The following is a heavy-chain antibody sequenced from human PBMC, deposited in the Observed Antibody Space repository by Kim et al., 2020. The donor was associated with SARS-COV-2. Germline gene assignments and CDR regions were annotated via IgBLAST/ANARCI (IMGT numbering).Heavy chain of an antibody. D-gene: IGHD3-9*01. CDR1: GFTFSSYG. J-gene: IGHJ4*02. CDR3: AKDGDPLTGYYIDY. Sequence: GGSLRLSCVASGFTFSSYGMNWVRQAPGKGLEWVATIWSDGSVKYYADSVKGRFTISRDNSRNTLYVQMNSLRVEDTAVYYCAKDGDPLTGYYIDYWGQGTLVTVSS. CDR2: IWSDGSVK. V-gene: IGHV3-33*06.